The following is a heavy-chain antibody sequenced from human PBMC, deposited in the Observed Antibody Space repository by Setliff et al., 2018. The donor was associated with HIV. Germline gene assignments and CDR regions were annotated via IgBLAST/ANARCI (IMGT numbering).Heavy chain of an antibody. J-gene: IGHJ5*02. CDR1: SISSYY. V-gene: IGHV4-4*07. CDR3: ARGNSRLLWFGELLYWFDP. D-gene: IGHD3-10*01. CDR2: IYTSGST. Sequence: SISSYYWSWIRQPAGKGLEWIGRIYTSGSTNYNPSLKSRVTMSVDTSKNQFSLKLSSVTAADTAVYYCARGNSRLLWFGELLYWFDPWGQGTLVTVSS.